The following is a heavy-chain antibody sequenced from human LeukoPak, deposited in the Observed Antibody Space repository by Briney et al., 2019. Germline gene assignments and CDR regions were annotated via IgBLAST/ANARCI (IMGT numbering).Heavy chain of an antibody. V-gene: IGHV3-7*05. CDR2: IKQHGNEK. CDR3: ARVRGGYYFDY. J-gene: IGHJ4*02. Sequence: PGGSLRLSCAASGFIFSSYCMTWVRQAPGKGLVWVANIKQHGNEKYYVDSVKGRFTISRDNAKNSLHLQMNSLRAEDTAVYYCARVRGGYYFDYWGQGTLVTVSS. CDR1: GFIFSSYC. D-gene: IGHD3-16*01.